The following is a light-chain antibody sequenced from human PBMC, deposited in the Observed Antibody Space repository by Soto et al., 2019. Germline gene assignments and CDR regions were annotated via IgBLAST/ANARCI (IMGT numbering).Light chain of an antibody. CDR2: GAS. J-gene: IGKJ5*01. CDR3: QQYGSSPPIT. CDR1: QFISNS. Sequence: EIVMTQSPATLSVSPGERVTLSCRASQFISNSLAWYQQRPGQPPRLLIYGASTRAAGISARFSGSGSGTDFTLTISRLEPEDFAVYYCQQYGSSPPITFGQGTRLEIK. V-gene: IGKV3-20*01.